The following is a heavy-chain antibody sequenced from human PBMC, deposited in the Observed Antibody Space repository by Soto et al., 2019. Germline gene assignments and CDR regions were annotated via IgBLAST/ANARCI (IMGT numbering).Heavy chain of an antibody. D-gene: IGHD3-10*01. CDR3: ARFLFRTHFYGSGSYYNGDYFDY. V-gene: IGHV4-59*01. J-gene: IGHJ4*02. CDR1: GGSISSYY. Sequence: SETLSLTCTVSGGSISSYYWSWIRQPPGKGLEWIGYIYYSGSTNYNPSLKSRVTISVDTSKNQFSLKLSSVTAADTAVYYCARFLFRTHFYGSGSYYNGDYFDYWGQGTLVTVSS. CDR2: IYYSGST.